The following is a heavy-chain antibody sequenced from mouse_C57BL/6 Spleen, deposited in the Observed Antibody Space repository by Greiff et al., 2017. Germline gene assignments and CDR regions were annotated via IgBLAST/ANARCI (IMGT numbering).Heavy chain of an antibody. V-gene: IGHV1-18*01. D-gene: IGHD2-4*01. J-gene: IGHJ3*01. Sequence: EVKLLESGPELVKPGASVKISCKASGYTFTDYNMDWVKQSHGKSLEWIGDINPNNGGTIYNQKFKGKATLTVDKSSSTAYMELRSLTSEDTAVYYCASYDYDAWFAYWGQGTLVTVSA. CDR2: INPNNGGT. CDR1: GYTFTDYN. CDR3: ASYDYDAWFAY.